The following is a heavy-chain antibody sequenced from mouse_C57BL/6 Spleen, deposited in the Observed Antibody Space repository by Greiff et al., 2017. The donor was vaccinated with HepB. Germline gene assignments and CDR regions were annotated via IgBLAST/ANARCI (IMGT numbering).Heavy chain of an antibody. CDR2: IYPGDGDT. Sequence: QVQLKQSGPELVKPGASVKISCKASGYAFSSSWMNWVKQRPGTGLEWIGRIYPGDGDTNYNGKFKGKATLTTDKSSSTAYMQLSSLTSEDSAVYFCAREGPYLDYWGQGTTLTVSS. CDR1: GYAFSSSW. CDR3: AREGPYLDY. V-gene: IGHV1-82*01. J-gene: IGHJ2*01.